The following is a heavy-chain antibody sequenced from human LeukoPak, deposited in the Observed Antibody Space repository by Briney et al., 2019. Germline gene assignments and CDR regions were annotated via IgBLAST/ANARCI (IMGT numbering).Heavy chain of an antibody. CDR2: IYYSGST. Sequence: LETLSLTCSVSGGSISSSTYYWGWIRQPPGKGLEWIGSIYYSGSTYYNPSLKNRVTISVDTSKNQFSLKLSSVTAADTAVYYCARQGGYSSGWYIHYYYYMDVWGKGTTVTISS. V-gene: IGHV4-39*01. J-gene: IGHJ6*03. D-gene: IGHD6-19*01. CDR3: ARQGGYSSGWYIHYYYYMDV. CDR1: GGSISSSTYY.